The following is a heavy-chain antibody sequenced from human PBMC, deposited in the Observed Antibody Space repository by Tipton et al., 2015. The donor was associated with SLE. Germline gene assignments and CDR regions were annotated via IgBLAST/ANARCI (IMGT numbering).Heavy chain of an antibody. V-gene: IGHV3-23*01. J-gene: IGHJ4*02. CDR1: GFTLTGYS. D-gene: IGHD3-22*01. CDR2: ISGSGSST. Sequence: GSLRLSCAASGFTLTGYSMHWVRQAPGKGLEWVSGISGSGSSTYYADSLKGRFTISRDNSKNTLYLQMNSLRAEDTAVYYCAHRGTSSGYYYYFDYWGQGTLVTVSS. CDR3: AHRGTSSGYYYYFDY.